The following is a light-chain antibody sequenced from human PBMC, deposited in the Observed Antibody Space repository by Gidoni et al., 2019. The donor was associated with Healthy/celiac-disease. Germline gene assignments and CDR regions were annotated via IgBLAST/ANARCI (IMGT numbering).Light chain of an antibody. V-gene: IGKV1D-13*01. J-gene: IGKJ4*01. CDR1: KVITNT. CDR3: QHYNDYSPT. CDR2: DVS. Sequence: AIQLTQSPSSLSTSVGDTVTITCRASKVITNTLAWYQQKPGKAPDLLIFDVSPLQSGVPTRFSGSVSGTDFTLTVTGLQPEDFATYYCQHYNDYSPTFGGGTEVEIK.